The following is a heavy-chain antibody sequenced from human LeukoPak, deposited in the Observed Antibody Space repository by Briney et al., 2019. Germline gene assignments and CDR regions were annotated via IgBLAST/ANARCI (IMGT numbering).Heavy chain of an antibody. V-gene: IGHV4-30-4*08. Sequence: PSETLSLTCTVSGGSISSGDYYWSWIRQPPGKGLEWIGYIYYSGSTYYNPSLKSRVTISLDRSKNQFSLKLSSVTAADTAVYYCARVHYYDSSGYLDYFDYWGREPWSPSPQ. CDR3: ARVHYYDSSGYLDYFDY. CDR1: GGSISSGDYY. J-gene: IGHJ4*02. CDR2: IYYSGST. D-gene: IGHD3-22*01.